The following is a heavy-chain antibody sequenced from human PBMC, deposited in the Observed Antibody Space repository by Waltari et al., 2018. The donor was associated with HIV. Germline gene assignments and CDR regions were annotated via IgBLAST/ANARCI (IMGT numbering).Heavy chain of an antibody. CDR2: LYTEGRT. Sequence: EVQLVESGGGLVQPGGSIRLSCAASGFSGSAIYMSRVSLAPGKGLQWVLVLYTEGRTQYMDSVKGRFTIFRDDSKNTLYLQMNSLRVDDTAIYYCARMKRSYGSGQSRYFYFGMDVWGQGTTVIISS. D-gene: IGHD3-10*01. V-gene: IGHV3-53*01. CDR3: ARMKRSYGSGQSRYFYFGMDV. CDR1: GFSGSAIY. J-gene: IGHJ6*02.